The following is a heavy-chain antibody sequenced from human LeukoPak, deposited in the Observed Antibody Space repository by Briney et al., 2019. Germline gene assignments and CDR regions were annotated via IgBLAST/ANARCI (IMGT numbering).Heavy chain of an antibody. J-gene: IGHJ4*02. D-gene: IGHD1-26*01. CDR3: ARGRGWELPGPFDY. CDR1: GYTFTSYG. CDR2: ISAYNGNT. Sequence: PVASVKVSCKASGYTFTSYGISWVRQAPGQGLEWMGWISAYNGNTNYAQKLQGRVTMTTDTSTGAAYMELRSLRSDDTAVYYCARGRGWELPGPFDYWGQGALATVSS. V-gene: IGHV1-18*01.